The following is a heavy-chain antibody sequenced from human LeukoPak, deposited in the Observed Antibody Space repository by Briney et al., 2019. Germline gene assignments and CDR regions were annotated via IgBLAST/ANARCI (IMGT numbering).Heavy chain of an antibody. CDR1: GYSINSNYY. V-gene: IGHV4-34*01. J-gene: IGHJ5*02. CDR2: INHSGST. CDR3: AVGGYCSSTSCYAEVPRRHYWFDP. D-gene: IGHD2-2*01. Sequence: SETLSLTCAVSGYSINSNYYWSWIRQPPGKGLEWIGEINHSGSTNYNPSLKSRVTISVDTSKNQFSLKLSSVTAADTAVYYCAVGGYCSSTSCYAEVPRRHYWFDPWGQGTLVTVSS.